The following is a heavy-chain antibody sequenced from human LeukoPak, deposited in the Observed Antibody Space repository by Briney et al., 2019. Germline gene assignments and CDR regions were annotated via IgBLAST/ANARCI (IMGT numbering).Heavy chain of an antibody. J-gene: IGHJ4*02. CDR2: ISGDGPNT. CDR1: GFTFSTFW. V-gene: IGHV3-74*01. CDR3: ARGTSSYDY. Sequence: QPGGSLRLSCAASGFTFSTFWMHWVRQAPGKGLMWVSRISGDGPNTDYAASVKGRFTISRDNAKNTLYLLMSSLRAEDTAVYYCARGTSSYDYWGQGTLVTVSS.